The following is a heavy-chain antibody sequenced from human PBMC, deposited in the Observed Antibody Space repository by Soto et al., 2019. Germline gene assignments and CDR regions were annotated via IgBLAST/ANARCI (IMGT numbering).Heavy chain of an antibody. D-gene: IGHD6-19*01. CDR3: ARADWSGWIDY. CDR1: GGSINNAGYY. J-gene: IGHJ4*01. Sequence: PSETLSLTCTVSGGSINNAGYYWTWIRQHPRKGLECIGYIYYSGNTFYNPSLKSRVSISVDTSKNQFSLNLTSVTAADTAVFYCARADWSGWIDYWGHGTLVTVSS. CDR2: IYYSGNT. V-gene: IGHV4-31*03.